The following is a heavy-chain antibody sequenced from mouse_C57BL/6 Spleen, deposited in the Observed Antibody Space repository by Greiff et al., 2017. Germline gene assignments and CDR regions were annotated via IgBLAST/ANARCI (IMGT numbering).Heavy chain of an antibody. V-gene: IGHV1-64*01. CDR1: GYTFTSYW. J-gene: IGHJ2*01. CDR3: ARGAYGDDCDY. D-gene: IGHD2-13*01. Sequence: QVQLQQPGAELVKPGASVKLSCKASGYTFTSYWMHWVKQRPGQGLEWIGMFHPNSGSTNYNEKFKSKATLTVDKSSSTAYMQLSSLTSEDSAVYYCARGAYGDDCDYWGQGTTLTVSS. CDR2: FHPNSGST.